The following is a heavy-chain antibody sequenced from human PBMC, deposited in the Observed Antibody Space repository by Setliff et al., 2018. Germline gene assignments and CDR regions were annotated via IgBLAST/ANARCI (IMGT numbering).Heavy chain of an antibody. CDR2: INPSGGST. V-gene: IGHV1-46*01. CDR1: GYTFTTYY. CDR3: ARAWDGYNYDY. J-gene: IGHJ4*02. Sequence: ASVKVSCKASGYTFTTYYMHWVRQAPGQGLEWMGIINPSGGSTGYAQKFQGRVTMTRDTPTSTVYMELSSLRSEDTAVYYCARAWDGYNYDYWGQGTLVTVSS. D-gene: IGHD1-1*01.